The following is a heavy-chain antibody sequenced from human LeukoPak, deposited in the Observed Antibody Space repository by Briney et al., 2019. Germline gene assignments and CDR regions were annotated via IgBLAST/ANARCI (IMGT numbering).Heavy chain of an antibody. CDR2: ISAYNGNT. CDR3: ARTDYGLYGMDV. CDR1: GYTFTSYG. J-gene: IGHJ6*02. V-gene: IGHV1-18*01. Sequence: ASMKVSCKASGYTFTSYGISWVRQAPGQGLEWMGWISAYNGNTNYAQKLQGRVTITRDTSASTAYMELSSLRSEDTAVYYCARTDYGLYGMDVWGQGTTVTVSS. D-gene: IGHD4-17*01.